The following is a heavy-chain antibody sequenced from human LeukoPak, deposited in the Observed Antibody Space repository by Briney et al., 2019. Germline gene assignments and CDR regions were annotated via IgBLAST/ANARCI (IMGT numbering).Heavy chain of an antibody. Sequence: PSETLSLTCAVYGGSFSGYYWSWIRQPPGKGLEWIGEINHSGSTNYNPSLKSRVTISVDTSKNQFSLKLSSVTAADTAVYYCARGPPRPQYSSRWYDISLWYWCQGTLVTVSS. D-gene: IGHD6-13*01. V-gene: IGHV4-34*01. J-gene: IGHJ4*02. CDR1: GGSFSGYY. CDR3: ARGPPRPQYSSRWYDISLWY. CDR2: INHSGST.